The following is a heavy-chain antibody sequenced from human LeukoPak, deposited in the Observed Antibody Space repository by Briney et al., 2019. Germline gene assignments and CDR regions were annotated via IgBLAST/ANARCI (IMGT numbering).Heavy chain of an antibody. CDR1: GFTFSSYG. D-gene: IGHD3-10*01. Sequence: GGSLRLSCAASGFTFSSYGMHWFRQAPGKGLEWVAVMTYDGSNKYYADSVKGRFTISRDNSKNTLYLQMNSLRAEDTAVYYCAKVQDYYGSGVGFDYWGQGTLVTVSS. V-gene: IGHV3-30*18. CDR3: AKVQDYYGSGVGFDY. CDR2: MTYDGSNK. J-gene: IGHJ4*02.